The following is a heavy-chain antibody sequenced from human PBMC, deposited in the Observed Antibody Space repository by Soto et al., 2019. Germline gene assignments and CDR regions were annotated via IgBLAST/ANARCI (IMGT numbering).Heavy chain of an antibody. V-gene: IGHV1-69*13. CDR3: TLGHDSFGSSGFSRVDY. CDR1: GGPFISYT. D-gene: IGHD3-22*01. CDR2: FMPTFGTA. J-gene: IGHJ4*02. Sequence: SVKVPCKASGGPFISYTHNWVRQAPGQGLEWMGGFMPTFGTANYAQNFQGRVSFSADESTSTAYMEMSSLRSEDTALYYCTLGHDSFGSSGFSRVDYWGQGTQVTVSS.